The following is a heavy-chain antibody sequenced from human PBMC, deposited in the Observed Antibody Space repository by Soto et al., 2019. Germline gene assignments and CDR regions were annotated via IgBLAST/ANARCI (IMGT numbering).Heavy chain of an antibody. CDR1: GFTFSSHE. J-gene: IGHJ4*02. V-gene: IGHV3-48*03. Sequence: EVQLVESGGGLVQPGGSLRLSCAASGFTFSSHEMNWVRQAPGKGLEWVSYISSSGSTIYYADSVKGRFTISRDNAKNSLYLQMNSLRAEDTAVYYCARDQGSGYLFDYWGQGTLVTVSS. CDR2: ISSSGSTI. D-gene: IGHD3-22*01. CDR3: ARDQGSGYLFDY.